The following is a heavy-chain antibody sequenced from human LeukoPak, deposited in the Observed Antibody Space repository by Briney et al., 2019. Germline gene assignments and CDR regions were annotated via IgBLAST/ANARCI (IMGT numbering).Heavy chain of an antibody. CDR1: GFTFDDYA. J-gene: IGHJ4*02. V-gene: IGHV3-9*01. D-gene: IGHD3-10*01. CDR3: AKDMRAYYYGSGFSY. CDR2: ISWNSGRI. Sequence: PGRSLRLSCAASGFTFDDYAMHWVRQAPGKGLEWVSGISWNSGRIGYADSVKGRFTISRDNAKNSLYLQMNSLRAEDTVLYYCAKDMRAYYYGSGFSYWGQGTLVTVSS.